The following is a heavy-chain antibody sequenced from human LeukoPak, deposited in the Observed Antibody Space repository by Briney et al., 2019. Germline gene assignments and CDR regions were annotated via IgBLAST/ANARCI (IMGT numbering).Heavy chain of an antibody. V-gene: IGHV3-21*01. D-gene: IGHD2-15*01. Sequence: KPGGSLRLSCAASGFTFDDYAMHWVRQAPGKGLEWVSSISSSSSYIYYADSVKGRFTISRDNAKNSLYLQMNSLRAEDTAVYYCAREGTVVAKLPPNWFDPWGQGTLVTVSS. J-gene: IGHJ5*02. CDR3: AREGTVVAKLPPNWFDP. CDR2: ISSSSSYI. CDR1: GFTFDDYA.